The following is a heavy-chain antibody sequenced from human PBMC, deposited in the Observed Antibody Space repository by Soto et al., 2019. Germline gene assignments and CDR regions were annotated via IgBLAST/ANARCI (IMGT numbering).Heavy chain of an antibody. Sequence: QVQLQQWGAGLLKPSETLSLTCAVYGGSFSGYYWSWIRQPPGKGLEWIGEINHSGSTNYNPSLKSRVTISVDTSKNQFSLKLSSVTAADTAVYYCARENRRITIFGVVIPFDYCGQGTLVTVSS. CDR2: INHSGST. CDR1: GGSFSGYY. J-gene: IGHJ4*02. D-gene: IGHD3-3*01. CDR3: ARENRRITIFGVVIPFDY. V-gene: IGHV4-34*01.